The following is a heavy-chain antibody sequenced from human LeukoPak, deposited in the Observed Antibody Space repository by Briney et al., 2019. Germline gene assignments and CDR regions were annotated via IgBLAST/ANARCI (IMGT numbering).Heavy chain of an antibody. CDR2: IYHSGST. CDR1: GGSISSGGYS. J-gene: IGHJ5*02. V-gene: IGHV4-30-2*01. CDR3: ARAGRDYYGSGGWFDP. D-gene: IGHD3-10*01. Sequence: PSQTLSLTCAVSGGSISSGGYSWSWIRQPPGKGLEWIGYIYHSGSTYYNPSLKSRVTISVDRSKNQFSLKLSSVTAADTAVYYCARAGRDYYGSGGWFDPWGRGTLVTVS.